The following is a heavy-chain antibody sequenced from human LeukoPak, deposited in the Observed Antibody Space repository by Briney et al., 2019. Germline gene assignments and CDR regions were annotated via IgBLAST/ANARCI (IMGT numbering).Heavy chain of an antibody. V-gene: IGHV4-59*08. D-gene: IGHD3-22*01. Sequence: PSETLSLTCSVSGDSIDKFYWSWIRQPPGKGLEWIGYIYYSGNTKYSPSLESRVTISVDTSKNQFSLKLSSVTAADTAVYYCARRSYYYDSSGSYAFDIWGQGTMVTVSS. J-gene: IGHJ3*02. CDR3: ARRSYYYDSSGSYAFDI. CDR1: GDSIDKFY. CDR2: IYYSGNT.